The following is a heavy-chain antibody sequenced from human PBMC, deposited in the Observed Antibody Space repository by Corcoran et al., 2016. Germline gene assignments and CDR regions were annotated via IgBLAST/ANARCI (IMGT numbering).Heavy chain of an antibody. CDR1: GYTFTGYY. D-gene: IGHD2-15*01. CDR3: AREGQDYSPYCMDV. CDR2: INPNSGGT. J-gene: IGHJ6*02. V-gene: IGHV1-2*04. Sequence: QVQLVQSGAEVKKPGASVKVSCKASGYTFTGYYMHWVRQAPGQGLEGMGWINPNSGGTNYAQKFQGWVTMTRDTSISTAYMELSRLRSDDTAVDYCAREGQDYSPYCMDVWGQGTTVTVSS.